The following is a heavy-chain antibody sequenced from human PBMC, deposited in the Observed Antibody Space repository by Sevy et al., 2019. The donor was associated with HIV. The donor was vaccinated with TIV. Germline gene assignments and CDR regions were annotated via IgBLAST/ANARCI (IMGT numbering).Heavy chain of an antibody. CDR1: GYTFTSYG. J-gene: IGHJ4*02. D-gene: IGHD6-6*01. CDR2: ISAYNGNT. V-gene: IGHV1-18*04. Sequence: ASVKVSCKASGYTFTSYGISWVRQAPGQGLEWMGWISAYNGNTNYAQKLQGRLTMTTDTSTSTAYMELRSLRSDDTAVYYCARESLRSSSPYYFDFWGQGTLVTVSS. CDR3: ARESLRSSSPYYFDF.